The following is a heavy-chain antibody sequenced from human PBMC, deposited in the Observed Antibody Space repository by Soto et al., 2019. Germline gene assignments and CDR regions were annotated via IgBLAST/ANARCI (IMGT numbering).Heavy chain of an antibody. V-gene: IGHV3-11*06. J-gene: IGHJ5*02. CDR3: AREQYSSSAA. CDR2: LSSSSSYT. D-gene: IGHD6-6*01. CDR1: GFTFSDYY. Sequence: QVQLVESGGGLVKPGGSLRLSCAASGFTFSDYYMSWIRQAPGKGLEWVSYLSSSSSYTNYADSVKGRFTISRDNAKNSLYLPMNSRRAEDTAVYYCAREQYSSSAAWGQGTLVTVSS.